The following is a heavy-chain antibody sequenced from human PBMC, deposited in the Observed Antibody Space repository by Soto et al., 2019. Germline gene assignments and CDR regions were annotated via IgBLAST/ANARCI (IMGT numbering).Heavy chain of an antibody. CDR1: GGSFSGYY. CDR3: ARGQLYYYGSGSYSTGPFAY. D-gene: IGHD3-10*01. V-gene: IGHV4-34*01. Sequence: TSETLSLTCAVYGGSFSGYYWSWIRQPPGKGLEWIGEINHSGSTNYNPSLKSRVTISVDTSKNQFSLKLSSVTAADTAVYYCARGQLYYYGSGSYSTGPFAYWGQGTLVTVSS. J-gene: IGHJ4*02. CDR2: INHSGST.